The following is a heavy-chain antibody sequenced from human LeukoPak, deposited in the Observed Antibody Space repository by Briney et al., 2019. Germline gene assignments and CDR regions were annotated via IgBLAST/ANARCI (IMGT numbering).Heavy chain of an antibody. CDR1: GGSISSSSYY. Sequence: PSETLSLTCTVSGGSISSSSYYWGWIRQPPGKGLEWIGEINHSGSTNYNPSLKSRVTISVDTSKNQFSLKLSSVTAADTAVYYCARGIYGSGSYYILSWFDPWGQGTLVTVSS. CDR2: INHSGST. CDR3: ARGIYGSGSYYILSWFDP. D-gene: IGHD3-10*01. V-gene: IGHV4-39*07. J-gene: IGHJ5*02.